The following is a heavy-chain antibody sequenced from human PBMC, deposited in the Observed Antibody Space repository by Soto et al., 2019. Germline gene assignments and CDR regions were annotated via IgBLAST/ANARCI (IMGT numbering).Heavy chain of an antibody. D-gene: IGHD6-19*01. J-gene: IGHJ3*02. CDR3: ARVGWGSGGAFDI. CDR2: INPNSGGT. V-gene: IGHV1-2*04. Sequence: ASVKVSCKASGYTFTGYYMHWVRQAPGQGLEWMGWINPNSGGTNYAQKFQGWVTMTRDTSISTAYMELSRLRSDDTAVYYCARVGWGSGGAFDIWGQGTMVTVSS. CDR1: GYTFTGYY.